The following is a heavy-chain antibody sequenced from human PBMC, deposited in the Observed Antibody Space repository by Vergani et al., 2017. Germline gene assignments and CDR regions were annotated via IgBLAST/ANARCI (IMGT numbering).Heavy chain of an antibody. Sequence: QVQLQESGPGLVKPSQTLSLTCTVSGGSISSGSYYWSWIRQPAGKGLEWIGRIYTSGSTNYNPSLKSRVTMSVDTSKNQFSLKLSSVTAADTAVYYCARQIGYCSSTSCYYFDYWGQGTLVIVSS. CDR1: GGSISSGSYY. D-gene: IGHD2-2*01. V-gene: IGHV4-61*02. CDR3: ARQIGYCSSTSCYYFDY. CDR2: IYTSGST. J-gene: IGHJ4*02.